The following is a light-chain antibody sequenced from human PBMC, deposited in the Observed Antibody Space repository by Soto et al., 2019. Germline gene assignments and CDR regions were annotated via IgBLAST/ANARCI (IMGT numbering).Light chain of an antibody. V-gene: IGLV2-23*01. J-gene: IGLJ2*01. CDR3: CSSADLVVSHVV. Sequence: QSALTQPASVSGSPGQSITISCTAASADVGSYNLVSWYQQHPGKAPQPIIYEGTNRPSGVSTRFSGSKSGTTASLTLSALQAEDEAEDYCCSSADLVVSHVVFGGGTKLTVL. CDR1: SADVGSYNL. CDR2: EGT.